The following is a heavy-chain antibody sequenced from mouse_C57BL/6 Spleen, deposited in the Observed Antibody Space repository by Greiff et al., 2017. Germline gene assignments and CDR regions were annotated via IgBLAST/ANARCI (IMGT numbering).Heavy chain of an antibody. CDR3: ARKDYGSSYGYYAMDY. J-gene: IGHJ4*01. V-gene: IGHV2-2*01. Sequence: QVQLKESGPGLVQPSQSLSITCTVSGFSLTSYGVHWVRQSPGKGLEWLGVIWSGGSTDYNAAFISRLSISKDNSKSQVFFKMNSLQADDTAIYYCARKDYGSSYGYYAMDYWGQGTSVTVSS. CDR1: GFSLTSYG. CDR2: IWSGGST. D-gene: IGHD1-1*01.